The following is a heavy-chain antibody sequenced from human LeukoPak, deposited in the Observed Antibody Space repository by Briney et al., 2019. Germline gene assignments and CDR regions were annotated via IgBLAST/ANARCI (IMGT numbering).Heavy chain of an antibody. V-gene: IGHV3-21*01. CDR2: ISSSSSYI. Sequence: AGGSLRLSCAASGFTFSSYSMNWVRQAPGKGLEWVSSISSSSSYIYYAASVKGRFTIFRDNAKNSLYLQMNSMRAEDTAVYYCARRSPGQYYFDFWGQGTLVTVSS. CDR1: GFTFSSYS. J-gene: IGHJ4*02. CDR3: ARRSPGQYYFDF. D-gene: IGHD3-10*01.